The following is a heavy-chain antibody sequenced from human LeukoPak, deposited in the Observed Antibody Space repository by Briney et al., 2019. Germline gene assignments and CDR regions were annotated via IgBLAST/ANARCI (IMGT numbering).Heavy chain of an antibody. CDR3: ARGEISGMLLSAYYYGMDV. CDR1: GGTLSSYA. CDR2: IIPILGIA. D-gene: IGHD3-16*02. J-gene: IGHJ6*02. V-gene: IGHV1-69*04. Sequence: VASVKVSCKASGGTLSSYAISWVRQAPGQGLEWMGRIIPILGIANYAQKFQGRVTITADKSTSTAYMELSSLRSEDTAVYYCARGEISGMLLSAYYYGMDVWGQGTTVTVSS.